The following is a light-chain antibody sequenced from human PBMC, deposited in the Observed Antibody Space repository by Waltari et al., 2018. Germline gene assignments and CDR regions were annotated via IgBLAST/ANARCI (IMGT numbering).Light chain of an antibody. J-gene: IGKJ2*01. CDR1: QEIGVS. CDR2: RAS. V-gene: IGKV1-5*03. Sequence: DIQMTQSPSTLSASIGETVTITCRASQEIGVSLAWYQQKPGNAPKILIYRASHLEEGVPSRFSGSGSGMDFALTITRLQPDDSATYHCLQFYTYAYTFGRGTRLEIK. CDR3: LQFYTYAYT.